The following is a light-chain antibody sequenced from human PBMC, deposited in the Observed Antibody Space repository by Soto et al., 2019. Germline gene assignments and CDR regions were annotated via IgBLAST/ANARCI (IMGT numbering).Light chain of an antibody. CDR3: QQAFSFPLT. Sequence: DLQMTQSPSSVSASVGDRVTITCRASQNMFTWLAWYQQRPGNAPKLLIYATSTLQTGVPSRFSGSGSGTDFTLTIDSLQPEDFATYYCQQAFSFPLTFGGGTKVEIK. J-gene: IGKJ4*01. CDR1: QNMFTW. V-gene: IGKV1D-12*01. CDR2: ATS.